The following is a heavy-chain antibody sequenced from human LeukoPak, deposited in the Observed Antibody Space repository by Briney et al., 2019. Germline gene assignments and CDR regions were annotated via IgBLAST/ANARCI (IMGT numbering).Heavy chain of an antibody. V-gene: IGHV1-46*01. Sequence: GASVNASCKASGYTFTSNYIHWVRQAPGQGLQWMGIINPSGGSTSYAQKFQGRVTMTRDMSTSTAYMELSSLRSEDTAVYYCARGLLKRTHDHWGQGTLVAVSS. J-gene: IGHJ4*02. CDR1: GYTFTSNY. CDR3: ARGLLKRTHDH. D-gene: IGHD3-9*01. CDR2: INPSGGST.